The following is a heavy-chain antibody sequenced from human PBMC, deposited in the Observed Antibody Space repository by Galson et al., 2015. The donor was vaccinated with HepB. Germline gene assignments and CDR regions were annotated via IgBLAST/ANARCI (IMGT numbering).Heavy chain of an antibody. CDR3: AKVERTGLGNSYFQH. J-gene: IGHJ1*01. Sequence: SLRLACAAYGFTFSTYAMAWVRQAPGKGLEWVSAIRRSGDSTYYADSVKGRFSISRDNSKNTVYLQMNSLRAEDTAVYYCAKVERTGLGNSYFQHWGQGTLVTVSS. CDR2: IRRSGDST. CDR1: GFTFSTYA. D-gene: IGHD3-16*01. V-gene: IGHV3-23*01.